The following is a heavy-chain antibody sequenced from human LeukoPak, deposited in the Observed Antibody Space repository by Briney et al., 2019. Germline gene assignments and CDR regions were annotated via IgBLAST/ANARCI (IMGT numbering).Heavy chain of an antibody. CDR3: AKFGGLSSSFSPNYFDY. Sequence: PGGSLRLSCASSGFTLSSYAMSWVRQAPGKGLEWVSAISGSGGSTYYADSVKGRFTISRDNSKNTLYLQMNSLRAEDTAVYYCAKFGGLSSSFSPNYFDYWGQGTLVTVSS. CDR2: ISGSGGST. D-gene: IGHD6-13*01. CDR1: GFTLSSYA. V-gene: IGHV3-23*01. J-gene: IGHJ4*02.